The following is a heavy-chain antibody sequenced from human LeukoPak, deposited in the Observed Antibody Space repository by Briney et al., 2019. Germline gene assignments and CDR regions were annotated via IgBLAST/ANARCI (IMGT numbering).Heavy chain of an antibody. V-gene: IGHV4-39*07. Sequence: KPSETLSLTCTVSGGSISSSSYYWGWIRQPPGKGLEWIGSIYYSGSTYYNPSLKSRVTISVDTSKNQFSLKLSSVTAADTAVYYCAREYYYDSSGYYFGYWGQGTLVTVSS. CDR3: AREYYYDSSGYYFGY. J-gene: IGHJ4*02. CDR1: GGSISSSSYY. CDR2: IYYSGST. D-gene: IGHD3-22*01.